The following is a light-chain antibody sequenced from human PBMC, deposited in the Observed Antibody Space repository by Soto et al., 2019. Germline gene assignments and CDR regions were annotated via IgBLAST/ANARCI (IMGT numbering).Light chain of an antibody. V-gene: IGKV1-39*01. CDR1: QRVGTY. Sequence: DIQMTQSPSSLSASVGDRVTISCRASQRVGTYLNSYRHIPGKAPKLLIYGVSSLHSGVPSRLSGSGSETDFTLTISRLQPEDFATYYYQQSYSNPRTFGQGTKVEIK. CDR2: GVS. CDR3: QQSYSNPRT. J-gene: IGKJ1*01.